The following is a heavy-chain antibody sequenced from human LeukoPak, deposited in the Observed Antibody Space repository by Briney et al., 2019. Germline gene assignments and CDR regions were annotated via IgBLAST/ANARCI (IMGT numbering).Heavy chain of an antibody. V-gene: IGHV1-69*02. CDR2: IIPILGIA. J-gene: IGHJ3*02. CDR1: GGTFISYT. CDR3: ASYGDYGGDAFDI. Sequence: SVKVSCKAFGGTFISYTISWVRQAPGQGLEWMGRIIPILGIANYAQKFQGRVTITADKSTSTAYMELSSLRSEDTAVYYCASYGDYGGDAFDIWGQGTMVTVSS. D-gene: IGHD4-17*01.